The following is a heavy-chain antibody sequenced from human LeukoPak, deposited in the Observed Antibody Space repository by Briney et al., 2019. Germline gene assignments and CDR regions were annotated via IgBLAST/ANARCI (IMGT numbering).Heavy chain of an antibody. CDR3: ARDPQGAGAGKFYY. D-gene: IGHD6-19*01. V-gene: IGHV6-1*01. J-gene: IGHJ4*02. CDR1: GDSVSSNVAA. Sequence: SQTLSLTCAISGDSVSSNVAAWNWIRQSPSRGLEWLGRTYYRSRWYNDYAVSVKSRITINPDTSRNQFSLQLNSVSPEDTAVYFCARDPQGAGAGKFYYWGQGTLVTLSS. CDR2: TYYRSRWYN.